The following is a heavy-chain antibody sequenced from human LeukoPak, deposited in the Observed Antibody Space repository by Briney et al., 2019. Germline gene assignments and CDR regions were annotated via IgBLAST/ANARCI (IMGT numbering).Heavy chain of an antibody. J-gene: IGHJ4*02. CDR2: ISSSSSYI. Sequence: GGSLRLSCAASGFTFSSYSMHWVRQAPGKGLEWVSSISSSSSYIYYADSVKGRFTISRDNAKNSLYLQMNSLRAEDTAVYYCARDLESYCGGDCPLFDYWGQGTLVTVSS. CDR3: ARDLESYCGGDCPLFDY. D-gene: IGHD2-21*02. CDR1: GFTFSSYS. V-gene: IGHV3-21*01.